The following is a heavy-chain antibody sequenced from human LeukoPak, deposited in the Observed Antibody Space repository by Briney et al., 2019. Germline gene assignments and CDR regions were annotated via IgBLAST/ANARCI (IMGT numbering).Heavy chain of an antibody. CDR3: ARSSYSSSHTFDY. V-gene: IGHV4-34*01. D-gene: IGHD6-13*01. CDR2: INHSGST. CDR1: GGSFSGYY. Sequence: PSETLSLTCAVYGGSFSGYYWSWIRQPPGKGLEWIGEINHSGSTNYNPSLKSRVTISVDTSKNQFSLKLSSVTAADTAAYYCARSSYSSSHTFDYWGQGTLVTVSS. J-gene: IGHJ4*02.